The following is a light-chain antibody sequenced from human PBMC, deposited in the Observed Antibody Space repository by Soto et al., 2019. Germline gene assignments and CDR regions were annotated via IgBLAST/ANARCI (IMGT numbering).Light chain of an antibody. CDR2: YVD. Sequence: QSALTQPASVSGSPGQSITISCTGTSRDVGAYDYVSWYLQYPDKAPQLLIYYVDHRPSGVSSRFSGSKSGNTASLTISGPKAEDGGDYYFCSWADGSFYFFGTGPKPTVL. CDR1: SRDVGAYDY. J-gene: IGLJ1*01. V-gene: IGLV2-14*03. CDR3: CSWADGSFYF.